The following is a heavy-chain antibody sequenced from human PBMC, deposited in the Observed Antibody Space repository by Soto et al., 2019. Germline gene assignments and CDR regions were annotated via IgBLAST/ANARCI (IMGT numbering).Heavy chain of an antibody. CDR1: GFTFSSYW. J-gene: IGHJ4*02. Sequence: GSLRLSCAASGFTFSSYWMHWVRQAPGKGLVWVSRINPDGSATNYADSVKGRFTISRDNAKNTLYLQMNSLRAEDTAVFYCGRGGSDSPMAPGYWGQGTLVTVSS. CDR2: INPDGSAT. V-gene: IGHV3-74*01. D-gene: IGHD5-18*01. CDR3: GRGGSDSPMAPGY.